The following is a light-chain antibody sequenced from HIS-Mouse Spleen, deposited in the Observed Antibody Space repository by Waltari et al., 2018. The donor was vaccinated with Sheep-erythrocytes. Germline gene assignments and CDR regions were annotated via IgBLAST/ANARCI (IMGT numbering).Light chain of an antibody. J-gene: IGLJ3*02. V-gene: IGLV3-10*01. Sequence: SYELTQPPSVSVSPGQTARITCSGDALPKKYAYWYQQKSGQAPVLVIYEDSKRPSGIPERFSGSSSGTMATLTISVAQVEDEADYYCYSTDNSGNHWVFGGGTKLTVL. CDR2: EDS. CDR1: ALPKKY. CDR3: YSTDNSGNHWV.